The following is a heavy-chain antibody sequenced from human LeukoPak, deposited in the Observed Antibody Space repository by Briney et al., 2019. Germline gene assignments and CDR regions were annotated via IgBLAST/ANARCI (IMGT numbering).Heavy chain of an antibody. CDR1: GYIFSNYW. D-gene: IGHD3-16*02. V-gene: IGHV5-51*01. CDR3: VRDRITFGGVLAPQAFDI. J-gene: IGHJ3*02. Sequence: GESPKISCKDSGYIFSNYWIGWVRQLPGKGLEWMGIIYPGDSLGDSNPRYSPSFQGQVTISADKSISTAYLQWSSLKASDTAMYFCVRDRITFGGVLAPQAFDIWGQGTMVTVST. CDR2: IYPGDSLGDSNP.